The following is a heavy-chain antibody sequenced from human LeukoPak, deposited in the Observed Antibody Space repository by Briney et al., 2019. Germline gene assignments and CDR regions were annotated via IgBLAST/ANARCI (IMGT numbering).Heavy chain of an antibody. Sequence: AGGSLRLSCAASGFTFSTYAMNWVRQAPGKGLEWVATITSHSGYIYYADSVKGRFTTSRDTAQNSLYLQMNSLRDEDTAVYYCARSDDYGDYLVDYWGQGTLVTVSS. V-gene: IGHV3-21*06. CDR1: GFTFSTYA. J-gene: IGHJ4*02. CDR2: ITSHSGYI. CDR3: ARSDDYGDYLVDY. D-gene: IGHD4-17*01.